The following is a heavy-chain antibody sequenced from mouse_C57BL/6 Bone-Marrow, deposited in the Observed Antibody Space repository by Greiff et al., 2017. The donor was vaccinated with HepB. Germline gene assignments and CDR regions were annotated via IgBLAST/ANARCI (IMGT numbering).Heavy chain of an antibody. CDR1: GYTFTSHW. CDR3: AIYDYDDAAWFAY. V-gene: IGHV1-56*01. CDR2: IFPGSGST. D-gene: IGHD2-4*01. Sequence: VQLQQSGPELVRPGASVKISCKAPGYTFTSHWMQWVRQRPGQGLEWIGEIFPGSGSTYYNEKFKGKATLTVDTASSTAYMQLSSLTSEDSAVDFCAIYDYDDAAWFAYWGQGTLVTVSA. J-gene: IGHJ3*01.